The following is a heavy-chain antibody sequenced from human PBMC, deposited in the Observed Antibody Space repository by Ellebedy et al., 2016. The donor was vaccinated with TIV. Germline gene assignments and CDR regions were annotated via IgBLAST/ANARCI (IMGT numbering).Heavy chain of an antibody. CDR2: VSYTGAAT. CDR1: GFTFSYYA. J-gene: IGHJ6*02. V-gene: IGHV3-23*01. CDR3: TREDVSYGMEV. Sequence: PGGSLRLSCTASGFTFSYYAMSWIRQAPGRGLEWVSTVSYTGAATYFADSVKGRFTISRDNAKKTVDLQMSSLRDEDTAVYFCTREDVSYGMEVWGQGTTVIVSS.